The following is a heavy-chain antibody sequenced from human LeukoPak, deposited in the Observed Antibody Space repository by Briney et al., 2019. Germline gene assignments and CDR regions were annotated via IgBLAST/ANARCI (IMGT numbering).Heavy chain of an antibody. CDR1: GFTFSSYA. D-gene: IGHD3-22*01. Sequence: GGSLRLSCAASGFTFSSYAMSWVRQAPGKGLEWVSAISGSGGSTYYADSVKGRFTISRDNSKNTLYLQMNSLRAEDTAVYYCAKDREGIVVVIGLQSDYWGQGTLVTVSS. CDR3: AKDREGIVVVIGLQSDY. V-gene: IGHV3-23*01. J-gene: IGHJ4*02. CDR2: ISGSGGST.